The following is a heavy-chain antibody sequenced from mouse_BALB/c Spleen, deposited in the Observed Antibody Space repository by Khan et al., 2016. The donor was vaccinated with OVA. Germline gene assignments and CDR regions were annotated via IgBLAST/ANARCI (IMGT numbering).Heavy chain of an antibody. J-gene: IGHJ2*01. CDR1: GYTFTSYW. Sequence: QVQLQQPGAELVKAGASVKMSCKASGYTFTSYWMHWVKQRLGQGLVWFAETNPTNGRTYYNEKFKSKATLTVDKSSSTAYMLLSGPTFEDSAVYYSARIKKIVATYFEYLGQGTTLTVST. CDR2: TNPTNGRT. V-gene: IGHV1S81*02. D-gene: IGHD1-1*01. CDR3: ARIKKIVATYFEY.